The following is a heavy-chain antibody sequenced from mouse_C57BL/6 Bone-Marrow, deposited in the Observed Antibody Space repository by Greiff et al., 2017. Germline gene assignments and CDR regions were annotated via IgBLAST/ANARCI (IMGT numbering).Heavy chain of an antibody. V-gene: IGHV1-69*01. Sequence: QVQLQQPGAELVMPGASVKLSCKASGYTFTSYWMHWVKQRPGQGLEWIGEIDPSDSYTNYNQKFKGKSTLTVDKSSSTAYMQLSSLTSEDSAVYYCAGCCYGSSYGFDYWGQGTTVTVSS. CDR1: GYTFTSYW. CDR2: IDPSDSYT. J-gene: IGHJ2*01. D-gene: IGHD1-1*01. CDR3: AGCCYGSSYGFDY.